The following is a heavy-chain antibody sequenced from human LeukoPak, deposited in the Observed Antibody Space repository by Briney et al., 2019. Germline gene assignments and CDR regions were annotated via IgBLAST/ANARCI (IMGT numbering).Heavy chain of an antibody. V-gene: IGHV3-23*01. CDR2: ISGGGGST. CDR1: GFTFSSYA. Sequence: PGGSLRLSCAASGFTFSSYAMNWVRQAPGKGLEWVSTISGGGGSTYYADSVKGRFTISRDNSKNTLYLQMNSLRAEDTAVYYCAKDWDDGYYFDYWGQGTLVTVSS. D-gene: IGHD1-26*01. J-gene: IGHJ4*02. CDR3: AKDWDDGYYFDY.